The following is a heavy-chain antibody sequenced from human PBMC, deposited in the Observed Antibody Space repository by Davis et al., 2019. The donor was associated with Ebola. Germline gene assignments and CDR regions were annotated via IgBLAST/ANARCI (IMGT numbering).Heavy chain of an antibody. CDR2: IKQDGSEK. CDR3: ARELMGFGVVISDGMDV. Sequence: GESLKISCAASGFTFSSYWMSWVRQASGKGLEWVANIKQDGSEKYYVDSVKGRFTISRDNAKNSLYLQMNSLRAEDTAVYYCARELMGFGVVISDGMDVWGQGTTVTVSS. J-gene: IGHJ6*02. CDR1: GFTFSSYW. D-gene: IGHD3-3*01. V-gene: IGHV3-7*03.